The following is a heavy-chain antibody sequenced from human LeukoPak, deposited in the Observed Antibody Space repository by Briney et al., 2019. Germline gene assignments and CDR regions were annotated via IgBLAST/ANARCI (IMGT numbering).Heavy chain of an antibody. CDR1: GGSISSSNW. D-gene: IGHD3-10*01. CDR2: IYHSGST. CDR3: ARPYGSGSYYSYFDY. Sequence: SGTLSLTCAVSGGSISSSNWWSWVRQPPGKGLEWIGEIYHSGSTNYNPSLKSRVTISVDKSKNQFSLKLSSVTAADTAVYYCARPYGSGSYYSYFDYWGQGTLVTVSS. J-gene: IGHJ4*02. V-gene: IGHV4-4*02.